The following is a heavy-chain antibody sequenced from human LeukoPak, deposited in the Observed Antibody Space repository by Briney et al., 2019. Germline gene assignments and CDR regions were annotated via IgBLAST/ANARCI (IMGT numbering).Heavy chain of an antibody. CDR3: AREDPQTTVPEGMDV. CDR1: GGSISYYY. Sequence: KPSETLSLTCTVSGGSISYYYWSWIRQSPGKGLEWIGYIYYSGTTNDNPSLKSRVTISVDTSKNQFSLQLRSVTAADTAVYYCAREDPQTTVPEGMDVWGQGTTVTVSS. V-gene: IGHV4-59*01. J-gene: IGHJ6*02. D-gene: IGHD4-17*01. CDR2: IYYSGTT.